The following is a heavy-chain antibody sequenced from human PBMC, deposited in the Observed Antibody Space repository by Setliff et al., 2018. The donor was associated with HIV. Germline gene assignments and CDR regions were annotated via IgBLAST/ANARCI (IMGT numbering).Heavy chain of an antibody. J-gene: IGHJ5*02. CDR2: IYHSVSI. Sequence: SETLSLTCSVSGGSISSSSYYWGWIRQPPGKGLEWIGSIYHSVSIHYNPSLKSRVTISIDTSKNQFSLKLSSVTAADTAVYYCARPDRGSWYSWFDPWGQGTLVTVSS. V-gene: IGHV4-39*07. CDR1: GGSISSSSYY. CDR3: ARPDRGSWYSWFDP. D-gene: IGHD6-13*01.